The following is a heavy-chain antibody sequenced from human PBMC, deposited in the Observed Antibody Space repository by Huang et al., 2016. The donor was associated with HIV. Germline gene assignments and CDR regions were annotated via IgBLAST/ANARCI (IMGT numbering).Heavy chain of an antibody. D-gene: IGHD6-19*01. Sequence: QVQLVESGGGVVQPGRSLRLSCAVSGFTFRDHTMHWVRLAPVKVVEWVAVISFDGRNKFYAGFVRVRFTISRDNSKNILYLQLNSLTPADTSIYYCARDTTTVAGLDFWGQGALVTVSS. CDR1: GFTFRDHT. CDR2: ISFDGRNK. CDR3: ARDTTTVAGLDF. J-gene: IGHJ4*02. V-gene: IGHV3-30*14.